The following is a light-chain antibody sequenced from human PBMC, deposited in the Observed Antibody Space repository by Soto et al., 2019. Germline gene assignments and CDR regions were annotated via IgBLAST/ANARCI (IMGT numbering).Light chain of an antibody. Sequence: IQMTQSPYSLSATVGDRVNITCRASQGIANHLSWYQQQPGKVPRLLIDAASTLQSGVPSRFSGSGSKREFTLTITNLQPEDVATYYCQKYDGVPLTFGGGTKV. V-gene: IGKV1-27*01. CDR2: AAS. J-gene: IGKJ4*01. CDR3: QKYDGVPLT. CDR1: QGIANH.